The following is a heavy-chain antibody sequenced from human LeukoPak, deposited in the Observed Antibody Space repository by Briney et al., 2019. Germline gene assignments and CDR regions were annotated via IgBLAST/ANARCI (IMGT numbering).Heavy chain of an antibody. Sequence: GGSLRLSCAASGFTFSSYEMNWVRQAPGKGLEWVSYISSSGSTIYYADSVKGRFTISRDNAKNPLYLQMNSLRAEDTAVYYCARGLKDFDYWGQGTLVTVSS. J-gene: IGHJ4*02. D-gene: IGHD2-8*01. CDR1: GFTFSSYE. CDR3: ARGLKDFDY. CDR2: ISSSGSTI. V-gene: IGHV3-48*03.